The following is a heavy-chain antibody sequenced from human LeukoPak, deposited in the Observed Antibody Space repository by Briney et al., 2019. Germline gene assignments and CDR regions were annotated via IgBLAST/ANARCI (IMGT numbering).Heavy chain of an antibody. Sequence: GGSLRLSCAASGFTFSSYSMNWVRQAPGKGLEWVSSISSSSSYIYYADSVKGRFTISRDNVKNSLYLQMNSLRDEDTAVYYCARGGFGSWYVDSWGQGTLVTFSS. CDR1: GFTFSSYS. D-gene: IGHD3-10*01. CDR3: ARGGFGSWYVDS. V-gene: IGHV3-21*01. J-gene: IGHJ4*02. CDR2: ISSSSSYI.